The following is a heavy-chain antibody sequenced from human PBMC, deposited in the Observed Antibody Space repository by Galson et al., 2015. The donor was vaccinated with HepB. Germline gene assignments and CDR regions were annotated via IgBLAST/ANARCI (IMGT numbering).Heavy chain of an antibody. J-gene: IGHJ4*02. CDR1: GGSISSSNW. CDR2: IYHSGST. CDR3: ARVSWDGFWSGYYTGSLGGGFDY. Sequence: SETLSLTCAVSGGSISSSNWWSWVRQPPGKGLEWIGEIYHSGSTNYNPSLKSRVTISVDKSKNQFSLKLSSVTAADTAVYYCARVSWDGFWSGYYTGSLGGGFDYWGQGTLVTVSS. D-gene: IGHD3-3*01. V-gene: IGHV4-4*02.